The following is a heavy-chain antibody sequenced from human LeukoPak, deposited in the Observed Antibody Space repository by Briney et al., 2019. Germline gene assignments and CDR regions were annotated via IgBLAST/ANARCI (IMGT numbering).Heavy chain of an antibody. V-gene: IGHV4-59*01. CDR1: GGSISSYY. CDR3: ARGRRYGDFDY. D-gene: IGHD4-17*01. CDR2: IYYSGST. Sequence: SETLSLTCTVSGGSISSYYWSWIRQPPGKGLEWIGYIYYSGSTNYNPSLKSRVTISVDTSKNQFSLKLSPVTAADTAVYYCARGRRYGDFDYWGQGTLVTVSS. J-gene: IGHJ4*02.